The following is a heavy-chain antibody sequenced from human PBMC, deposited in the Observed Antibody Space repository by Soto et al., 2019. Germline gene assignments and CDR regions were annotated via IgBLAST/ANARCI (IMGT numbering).Heavy chain of an antibody. CDR1: GASISSYY. CDR2: MHHTQGT. Sequence: SETLSLTRSVSGASISSYYWTLIRQPPGGGLEWIGYMHHTQGTNDNPSLRGRVHMSIDTSMNQFSLRLTSVTAADTAVYYCARVPFVGYFDWLDPWGHGTLVTVSS. V-gene: IGHV4-59*01. D-gene: IGHD3-9*01. J-gene: IGHJ5*02. CDR3: ARVPFVGYFDWLDP.